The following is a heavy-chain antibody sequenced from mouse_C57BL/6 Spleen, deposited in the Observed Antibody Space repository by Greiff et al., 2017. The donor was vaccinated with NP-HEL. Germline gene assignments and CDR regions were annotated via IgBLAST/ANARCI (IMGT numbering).Heavy chain of an antibody. J-gene: IGHJ3*01. CDR3: ALLYYYGNAWFAY. D-gene: IGHD1-1*01. Sequence: VQLQQSVAELVRPGASVKLSCTASGFNIKNTYMHWVKQRPEQGLEWIGRIDPANGNTKYAPKFQGKATITADTSSNTAYLQLSSLTSEDTAIYYYALLYYYGNAWFAYWGQGTLVTVSA. V-gene: IGHV14-3*01. CDR2: IDPANGNT. CDR1: GFNIKNTY.